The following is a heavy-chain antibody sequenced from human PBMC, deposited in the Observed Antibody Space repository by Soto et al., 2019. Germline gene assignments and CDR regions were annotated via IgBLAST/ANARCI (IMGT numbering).Heavy chain of an antibody. V-gene: IGHV1-69*01. CDR2: IIPTFGTP. CDR3: AVPVPYYDSSGYYFDY. CDR1: EGTFSSYA. D-gene: IGHD3-22*01. Sequence: QVQLVQSGAELKKPGASVKVSCKASEGTFSSYAFSWVRQAPGQGLEWMGGIIPTFGTPNNAQKFQGRVTITADESTSTAYMELSSLRSEDTAVYYCAVPVPYYDSSGYYFDYWGQGTLVTVSS. J-gene: IGHJ4*02.